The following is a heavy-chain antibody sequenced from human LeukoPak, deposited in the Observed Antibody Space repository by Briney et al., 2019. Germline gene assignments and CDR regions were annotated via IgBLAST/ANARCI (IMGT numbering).Heavy chain of an antibody. J-gene: IGHJ1*01. CDR3: ARGPSYFQH. V-gene: IGHV6-1*01. CDR2: TYYRSKWYK. Sequence: KQSQTLSLTCAIPGDSVSSNSATWNWIRQSPSRGLEWLGRTYYRSKWYKYYAVSVKGRITINPDTSKNQFSPQLNSVTPEDTAVYYCARGPSYFQHWGQGTLVTVSS. CDR1: GDSVSSNSAT.